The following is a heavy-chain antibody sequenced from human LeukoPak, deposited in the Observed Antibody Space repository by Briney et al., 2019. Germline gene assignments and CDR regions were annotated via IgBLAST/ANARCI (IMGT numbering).Heavy chain of an antibody. Sequence: PGGSLRLSCAASGFTFSSYWMHWVRQAPGKGPVWVSRVDVYGQGTAYADSVKGRFTISRDNAKNTLSLQMNSLSAEDTAVYYCARSNYDSTTFYYHLDLWGQGTLVTVSS. CDR2: VDVYGQGT. J-gene: IGHJ5*02. CDR1: GFTFSSYW. CDR3: ARSNYDSTTFYYHLDL. V-gene: IGHV3-74*01. D-gene: IGHD2/OR15-2a*01.